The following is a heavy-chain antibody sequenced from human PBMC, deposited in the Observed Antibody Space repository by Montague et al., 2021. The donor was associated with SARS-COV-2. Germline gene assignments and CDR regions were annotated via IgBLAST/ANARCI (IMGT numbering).Heavy chain of an antibody. D-gene: IGHD4-23*01. J-gene: IGHJ3*02. CDR1: GGSISSRSYY. Sequence: SETLSLTCTVSGGSISSRSYYWGWIRQPPGKGLEWIGSIYYSGSTYYNPSLKSRVTISVDTSKNQFSLKLSSVTAADTTVYYCARLRGDYGGTYDTFDTWGQGTMVTVSS. CDR3: ARLRGDYGGTYDTFDT. CDR2: IYYSGST. V-gene: IGHV4-39*01.